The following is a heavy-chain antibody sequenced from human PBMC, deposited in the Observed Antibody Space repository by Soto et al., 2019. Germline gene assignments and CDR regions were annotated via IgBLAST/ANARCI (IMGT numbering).Heavy chain of an antibody. J-gene: IGHJ4*02. CDR3: AKGGPDGFCSGGRCYFDY. Sequence: EVQLVESGGGLVQPGRSLRLSCAASGFTFDDYAMHWVRRVPGKGLEWVSSISWNSNIIGYADSVKGRFTISRDNAKNSLYLQMNSLRPEDTALYYCAKGGPDGFCSGGRCYFDYGGQGTLVTVSS. D-gene: IGHD2-15*01. CDR1: GFTFDDYA. V-gene: IGHV3-9*01. CDR2: ISWNSNII.